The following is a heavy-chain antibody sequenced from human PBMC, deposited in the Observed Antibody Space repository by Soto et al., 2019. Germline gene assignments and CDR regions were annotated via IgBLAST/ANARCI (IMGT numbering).Heavy chain of an antibody. Sequence: PSETLSLACTVSGGSISSGGYYWSWIRQHPGKGLEWIGYIYYSGSTYYNPSLKSRVTISVDTSKNQFSLKLSSVTAADTAVYYCARSFGYYYDSSGYYFTDYWGQGTLVTVS. V-gene: IGHV4-31*03. CDR2: IYYSGST. CDR3: ARSFGYYYDSSGYYFTDY. D-gene: IGHD3-22*01. J-gene: IGHJ4*02. CDR1: GGSISSGGYY.